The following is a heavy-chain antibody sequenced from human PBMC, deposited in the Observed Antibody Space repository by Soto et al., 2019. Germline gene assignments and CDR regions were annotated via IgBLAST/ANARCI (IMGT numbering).Heavy chain of an antibody. J-gene: IGHJ6*02. CDR1: GYTFTSYY. V-gene: IGHV1-46*01. CDR3: ARDRLVLRFLEWFHYYGMDV. CDR2: INPSGGST. Sequence: SVKVSCKASGYTFTSYYMHWVRQAPGQGLEWMGIINPSGGSTSYAQKFQGRVTMTRDTSTSTVYMELSSLRSEDTAVYYCARDRLVLRFLEWFHYYGMDVWGQGTTVTVSS. D-gene: IGHD3-3*01.